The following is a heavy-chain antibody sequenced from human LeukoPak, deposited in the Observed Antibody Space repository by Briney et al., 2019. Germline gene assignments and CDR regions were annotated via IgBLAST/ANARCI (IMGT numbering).Heavy chain of an antibody. J-gene: IGHJ4*02. D-gene: IGHD3-22*01. CDR1: GFTFSHYA. CDR2: ISGNGGST. CDR3: AKANYYDSSGYYGNLDY. V-gene: IGHV3-23*01. Sequence: GGSLRLSCAASGFTFSHYAMSWVRQAPGKGLEWVSAISGNGGSTYYADSVKGRFTISRDNSKNTLYLQMNGLRAEDTAVYYCAKANYYDSSGYYGNLDYWGQGTLVTVSS.